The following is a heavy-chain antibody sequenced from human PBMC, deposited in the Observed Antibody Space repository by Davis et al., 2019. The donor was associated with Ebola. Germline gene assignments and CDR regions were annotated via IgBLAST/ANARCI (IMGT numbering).Heavy chain of an antibody. D-gene: IGHD3-3*01. Sequence: PPETLSLTCSASGGSISRYYCTWIRQPPGQGLAWIGSLYYGGSTNYNPSLKSRLTIPVDTSKNQLSLRLSSVTAADPAVYYCDREGRRWGFFSGSYYHIDVWGKGTTVTVSS. V-gene: IGHV4-59*08. J-gene: IGHJ6*03. CDR2: LYYGGST. CDR1: GGSISRYY. CDR3: DREGRRWGFFSGSYYHIDV.